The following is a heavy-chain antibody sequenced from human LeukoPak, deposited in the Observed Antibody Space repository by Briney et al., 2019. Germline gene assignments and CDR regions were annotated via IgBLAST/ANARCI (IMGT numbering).Heavy chain of an antibody. D-gene: IGHD1-26*01. J-gene: IGHJ4*02. CDR1: GFIFSTYE. Sequence: PGGSLRLSCAASGFIFSTYEMNGVRQAPGRGLEGVSYISTSGTTIHYADSVKGRFTNSRDNPKNSLHLQMNSLRAEDTAVYYCARGGSVSYYFGYWGQGTLATVA. V-gene: IGHV3-48*03. CDR3: ARGGSVSYYFGY. CDR2: ISTSGTTI.